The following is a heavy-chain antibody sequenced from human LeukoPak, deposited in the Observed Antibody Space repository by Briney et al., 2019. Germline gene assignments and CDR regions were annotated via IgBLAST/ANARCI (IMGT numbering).Heavy chain of an antibody. V-gene: IGHV1-2*02. D-gene: IGHD6-13*01. Sequence: ASVKVSCKASGYTFTGYYMHWVRQAPGQGLEWMGWIDPNSGGTNYAQKFQGRVTMTRDTSISTAYMELSRLRSDDTAVYYCARDREEQLVLFGYWGQGTLVTVSS. CDR1: GYTFTGYY. J-gene: IGHJ4*02. CDR2: IDPNSGGT. CDR3: ARDREEQLVLFGY.